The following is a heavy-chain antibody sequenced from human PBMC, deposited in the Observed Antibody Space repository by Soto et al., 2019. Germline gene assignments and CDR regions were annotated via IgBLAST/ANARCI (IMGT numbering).Heavy chain of an antibody. V-gene: IGHV1-18*01. CDR3: ARAGELPYYYYGMDV. CDR1: GYTFTTSG. CDR2: VSGYNGNT. D-gene: IGHD1-7*01. J-gene: IGHJ6*01. Sequence: QVQLVQSGGEVKKPGASVKVSCKASGYTFTTSGVSWVRQAPGQGLEWMGWVSGYNGNTKYEEKVHDRVTMTTDTSTSTAYLELRSLTTDDTAVYYCARAGELPYYYYGMDVW.